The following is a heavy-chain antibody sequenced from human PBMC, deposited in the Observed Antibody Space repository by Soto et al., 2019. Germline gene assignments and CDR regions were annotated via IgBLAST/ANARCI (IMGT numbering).Heavy chain of an antibody. CDR3: ARGRGDYVWGSYRYSPRFDY. CDR1: GGSFSGYY. Sequence: SETLSLTCAVYGGSFSGYYWSWIRQPPGKGLEWIGEINHSGSTNYNPSLKSRVTISVDTSKNQFSLKLSSVTAADTAVYYCARGRGDYVWGSYRYSPRFDYWGQGTTVTVSS. D-gene: IGHD3-16*02. V-gene: IGHV4-34*01. J-gene: IGHJ4*02. CDR2: INHSGST.